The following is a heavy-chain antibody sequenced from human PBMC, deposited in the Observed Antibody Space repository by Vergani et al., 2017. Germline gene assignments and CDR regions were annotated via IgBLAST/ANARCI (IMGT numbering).Heavy chain of an antibody. D-gene: IGHD2-2*01. Sequence: QVQLVESGGGVVQPGGSLRLSCAASGFTFSSYGMHWVRQAPGKGLEWVSLISWDGGSTYYADSVKGRFTISRDNSKNTLYLQMNSLRAEDTAVYYCATPPGDIVVVPAAISSYYYYMDVWGKGTTVTVSS. J-gene: IGHJ6*03. V-gene: IGHV3-NL1*01. CDR3: ATPPGDIVVVPAAISSYYYYMDV. CDR2: ISWDGGST. CDR1: GFTFSSYG.